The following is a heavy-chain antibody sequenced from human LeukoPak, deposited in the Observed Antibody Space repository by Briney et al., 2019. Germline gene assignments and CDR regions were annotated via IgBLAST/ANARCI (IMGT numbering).Heavy chain of an antibody. V-gene: IGHV3-23*01. Sequence: GGSLRLSCAASGFTFSSYAMTWVRQAPGKGLEWVSAISGSGGSTYYADSVKGRSTISRDNSKNTLYLQMNSLRAEDTAVYYCAKGEVYARVGYWGQGTLVTVPS. CDR2: ISGSGGST. CDR3: AKGEVYARVGY. J-gene: IGHJ4*02. CDR1: GFTFSSYA. D-gene: IGHD2-8*01.